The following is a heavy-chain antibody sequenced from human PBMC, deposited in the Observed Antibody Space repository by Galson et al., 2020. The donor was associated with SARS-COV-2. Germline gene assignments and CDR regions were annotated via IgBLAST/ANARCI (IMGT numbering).Heavy chain of an antibody. J-gene: IGHJ5*02. V-gene: IGHV5-10-1*01. CDR1: GRSFSGYGNW. CDR2: IDPGDSYT. Sequence: GESLKISCQGSGRSFSGYGNWISWVRQMPGKGLEWMGRIDPGDSYTNYSPSFQGHVTISVDKSPTTAYLQWSSLKASDTAIYYCARLRVSAFVSSWLDPWGQGTLVTVSS. CDR3: ARLRVSAFVSSWLDP. D-gene: IGHD2-8*01.